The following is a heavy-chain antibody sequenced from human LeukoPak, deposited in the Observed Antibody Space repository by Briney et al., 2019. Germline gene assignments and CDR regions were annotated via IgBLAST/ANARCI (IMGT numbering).Heavy chain of an antibody. CDR1: GFTFSSYW. J-gene: IGHJ4*02. CDR3: AKGLNSGWRYYFDY. V-gene: IGHV3-74*01. D-gene: IGHD6-19*01. CDR2: INSDGSST. Sequence: QPGGSLRLSCAASGFTFSSYWMHWVRQAPGKGLVWVSRINSDGSSTSYADSVKGRFTISRDNAKNSLYLQMNSLRAEDTALYYCAKGLNSGWRYYFDYWGQGTLVTVSS.